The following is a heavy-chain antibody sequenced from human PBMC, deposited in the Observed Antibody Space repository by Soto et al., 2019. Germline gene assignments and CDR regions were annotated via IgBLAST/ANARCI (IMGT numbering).Heavy chain of an antibody. CDR3: VRDSYGTA. V-gene: IGHV3-53*01. CDR1: GFTVSSSY. J-gene: IGHJ5*02. Sequence: GGSLRLSCAASGFTVSSSYMSWVRQAPGKGLEWVSIIYTGGATYYADSVKGRFTISRDDSKNTLFLQMDGLRVEDTAIYYCVRDSYGTAWGQGTQVTVSS. CDR2: IYTGGAT. D-gene: IGHD1-26*01.